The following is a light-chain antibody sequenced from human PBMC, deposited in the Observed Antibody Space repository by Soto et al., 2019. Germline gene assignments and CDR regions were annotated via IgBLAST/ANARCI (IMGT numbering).Light chain of an antibody. CDR3: QQYNNWPPA. CDR1: QSVAGN. Sequence: EIVMTQSPATLSVSPGERATLSCRASQSVAGNLAWYQQKPGQAPRLLIYVASTRATGIPARFSGSGSGTEFTLTISSLQSEDFAVCYCQQYNNWPPAFGQGTKVEIK. CDR2: VAS. J-gene: IGKJ1*01. V-gene: IGKV3-15*01.